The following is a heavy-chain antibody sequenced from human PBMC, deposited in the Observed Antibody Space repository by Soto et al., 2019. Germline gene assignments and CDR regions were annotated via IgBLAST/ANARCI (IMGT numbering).Heavy chain of an antibody. CDR3: AKEVRYFDWLSYFDF. V-gene: IGHV3-9*01. Sequence: EVQLVESGGGLVQPGRSLRLSCAASGFTFDDYAMHWVRQAPGKGLEWVSGISWNSGSIGYADSVKGRFTISRDNAKNSLYLQMNRLRAEDTALYYCAKEVRYFDWLSYFDFWGQGTLVTVSS. D-gene: IGHD3-9*01. CDR1: GFTFDDYA. CDR2: ISWNSGSI. J-gene: IGHJ4*02.